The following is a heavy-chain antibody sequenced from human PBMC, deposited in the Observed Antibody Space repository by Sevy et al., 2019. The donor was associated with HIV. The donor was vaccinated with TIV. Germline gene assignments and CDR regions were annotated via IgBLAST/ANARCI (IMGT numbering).Heavy chain of an antibody. V-gene: IGHV3-23*01. CDR1: GFTFTSYA. J-gene: IGHJ3*02. CDR2: IYGSGGVT. Sequence: GGSLRLSCKPSGFTFTSYAMNWDRQAPGKGLEWISTIYGSGGVTYYADSVKGRFTISRDKSKNTLYLQMNSLRTEDTALYYCAGGRYDSSGSFDALDIWGQGTMVTVSS. CDR3: AGGRYDSSGSFDALDI. D-gene: IGHD3-22*01.